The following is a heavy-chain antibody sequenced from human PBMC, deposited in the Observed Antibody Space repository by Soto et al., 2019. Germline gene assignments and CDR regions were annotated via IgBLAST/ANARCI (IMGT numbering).Heavy chain of an antibody. Sequence: GASVKISCKASGGTFSSYAISWVRQAPGQGLEWMGGIIPIFGTANYAQKFQGRVTITADESTSTAYMELSSLRSEDTAVYYCARGYCSGGSCYGGYYLDYWGQGTLVTVSS. CDR2: IIPIFGTA. CDR3: ARGYCSGGSCYGGYYLDY. D-gene: IGHD2-15*01. V-gene: IGHV1-69*13. CDR1: GGTFSSYA. J-gene: IGHJ4*02.